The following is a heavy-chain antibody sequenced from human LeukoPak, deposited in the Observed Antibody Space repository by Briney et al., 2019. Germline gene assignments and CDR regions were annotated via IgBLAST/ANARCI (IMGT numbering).Heavy chain of an antibody. Sequence: PGGSLRPSCAASGFTFPTYAMAWVRQAPGKGLVWVSRVKYDGSTTTYADSVKGRFTISRDNAKNILYLQMNSLRVEDTAVYYCARDLDWLLFDYWGQGTLVTVSS. CDR1: GFTFPTYA. CDR2: VKYDGSTT. V-gene: IGHV3-74*01. D-gene: IGHD3-9*01. J-gene: IGHJ4*02. CDR3: ARDLDWLLFDY.